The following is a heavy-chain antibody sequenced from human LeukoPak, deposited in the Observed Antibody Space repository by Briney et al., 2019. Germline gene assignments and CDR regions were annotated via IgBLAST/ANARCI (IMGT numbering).Heavy chain of an antibody. D-gene: IGHD3-22*01. CDR2: IYYRGIT. J-gene: IGHJ4*02. V-gene: IGHV4-39*07. Sequence: KPSETLSLTCTVSGGSISSSSYYWGWIRQPPGKGLEWIGSIYYRGITYYNPSLKSRVTISVDTSKNQFSLKLSSVTAADTAVYYCARVAYDSSTYPKSYFDFWAREPWSPSPQ. CDR3: ARVAYDSSTYPKSYFDF. CDR1: GGSISSSSYY.